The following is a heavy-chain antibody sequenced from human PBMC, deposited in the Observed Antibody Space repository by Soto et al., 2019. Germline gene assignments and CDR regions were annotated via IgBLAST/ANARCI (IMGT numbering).Heavy chain of an antibody. CDR2: ISDDGNNQ. CDR3: AKVTPIFGVVTAHHYYPIDV. V-gene: IGHV3-30*18. Sequence: QVQLVESGGGVVQPGRSLRLSCAASGFTFSSHGMHWVRQAPGKGLEWVAEISDDGNNQYYADSVTGAFTISRDNSKNPLYLQMNRLRAADTGVYDCAKVTPIFGVVTAHHYYPIDVSGQGTTVTVSS. D-gene: IGHD3-3*01. CDR1: GFTFSSHG. J-gene: IGHJ6*02.